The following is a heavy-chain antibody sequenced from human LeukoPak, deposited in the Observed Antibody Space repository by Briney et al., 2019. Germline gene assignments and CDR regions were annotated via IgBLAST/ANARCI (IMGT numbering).Heavy chain of an antibody. V-gene: IGHV3-30*03. CDR1: GFTFSSYG. Sequence: GGSLRLSCAASGFTFSSYGMHWVRRAPGKGLEWVAVISYDGSNKYYADSVKGRFTISRDNAKNSLFLQMNSLRNEDTAVYYCVRDAVTAYWGQGTLVTVSS. CDR2: ISYDGSNK. D-gene: IGHD1-14*01. CDR3: VRDAVTAY. J-gene: IGHJ4*02.